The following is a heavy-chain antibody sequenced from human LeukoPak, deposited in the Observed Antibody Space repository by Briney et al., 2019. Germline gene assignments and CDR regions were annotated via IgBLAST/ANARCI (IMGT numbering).Heavy chain of an antibody. CDR1: GGSISSSNW. CDR2: IYHSGST. D-gene: IGHD1-26*01. CDR3: ARTGPIVGAPNYFDY. V-gene: IGHV4-4*02. Sequence: SETLSLTCAVSGGSISSSNWWSWVRQPPGKGLEWIGEIYHSGSTNYNPSLKSRVTISVDKSKNQFSLKLSSVTAADTAVYYCARTGPIVGAPNYFDYWGQGTLVTVSS. J-gene: IGHJ4*02.